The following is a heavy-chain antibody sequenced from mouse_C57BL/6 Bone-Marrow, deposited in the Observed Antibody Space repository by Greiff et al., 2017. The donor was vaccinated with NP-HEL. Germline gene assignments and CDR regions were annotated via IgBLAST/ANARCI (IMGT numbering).Heavy chain of an antibody. V-gene: IGHV1-26*01. CDR1: GYTFTDYY. Sequence: EVQLQQSGPELVKPGASVKISCKASGYTFTDYYMNWVKQSPGKSLEWIGDIYPGGGYTNYNEKFKGQATLTADKSSSTAYMQFSSLTSEDSAMYYCARGVAMDYWGQGTSVTVSS. CDR3: ARGVAMDY. CDR2: IYPGGGYT. J-gene: IGHJ4*01.